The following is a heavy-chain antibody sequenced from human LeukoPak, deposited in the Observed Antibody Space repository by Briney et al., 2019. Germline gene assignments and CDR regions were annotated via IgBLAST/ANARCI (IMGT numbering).Heavy chain of an antibody. D-gene: IGHD2-15*01. V-gene: IGHV3-30*03. CDR3: EGFSSAFDI. Sequence: GGYLRLSCAGSGFTFSSYGMHWVPQAPGKGREWVAVISYDESNKYYTDYVKGRFTISRDNSKNTLYLQRNSLRAEDTGVYYCEGFSSAFDIWGQGTMVTVSS. CDR2: ISYDESNK. J-gene: IGHJ3*02. CDR1: GFTFSSYG.